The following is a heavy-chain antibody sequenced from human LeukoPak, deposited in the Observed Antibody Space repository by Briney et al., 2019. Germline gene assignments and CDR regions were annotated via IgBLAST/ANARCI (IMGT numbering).Heavy chain of an antibody. CDR1: GFTFTNYG. J-gene: IGHJ4*02. Sequence: GGSLRLSCSASGFTFTNYGMHGVRQAPGKGLEGVAVISYDVITNYYADSVKGRFTVSRDNSENTLYLQMNSLRPDDTAVYYCAKKAAPVSAIRAGFDYWGQGTLVTVSS. CDR3: AKKAAPVSAIRAGFDY. D-gene: IGHD2-21*01. V-gene: IGHV3-30*18. CDR2: ISYDVITN.